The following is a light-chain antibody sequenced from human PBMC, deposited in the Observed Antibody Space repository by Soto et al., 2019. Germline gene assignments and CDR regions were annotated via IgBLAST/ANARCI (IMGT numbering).Light chain of an antibody. CDR3: SSYTSSSFTGV. CDR2: DVS. J-gene: IGLJ2*01. Sequence: QSALTQPASVSGSPGQSITISCTGTSSDVGGYNYVSWYQQHPGKAPKLMIYDVSNRPSGVSNRFSGSKSGNTASLTISGLQAEDEADYYCSSYTSSSFTGVFGGGTKVTV. V-gene: IGLV2-14*01. CDR1: SSDVGGYNY.